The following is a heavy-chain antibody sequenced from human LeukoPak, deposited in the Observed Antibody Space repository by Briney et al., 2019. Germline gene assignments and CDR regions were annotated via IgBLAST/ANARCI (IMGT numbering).Heavy chain of an antibody. CDR2: ISSSSSYI. V-gene: IGHV3-21*01. CDR1: GFTFSSYS. J-gene: IGHJ4*02. D-gene: IGHD6-19*01. CDR3: ARTAVAGEFDY. Sequence: GGSLRLSCAASGFTFSSYSMNWVRQAPGKGLEWVSSISSSSSYIYYADSVKGRFTISRGNARNSLYLQMNSLRAEDTAVYYCARTAVAGEFDYWGQGTLVTVSS.